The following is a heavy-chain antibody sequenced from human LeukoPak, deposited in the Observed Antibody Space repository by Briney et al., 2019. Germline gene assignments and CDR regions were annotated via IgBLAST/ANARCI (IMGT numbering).Heavy chain of an antibody. CDR1: GFTFSSYS. Sequence: QPGGSLRLSCAASGFTFSSYSMNWVRQAPGKGLEWVSVLYSGGSTYYADSVKGRFTISRDNSKNTLYLQMNSLRAEDTAVYYCARAPRYDSSGLPHWAFDYWGQGTLVTVSS. CDR2: LYSGGST. V-gene: IGHV3-53*01. J-gene: IGHJ4*02. D-gene: IGHD3-22*01. CDR3: ARAPRYDSSGLPHWAFDY.